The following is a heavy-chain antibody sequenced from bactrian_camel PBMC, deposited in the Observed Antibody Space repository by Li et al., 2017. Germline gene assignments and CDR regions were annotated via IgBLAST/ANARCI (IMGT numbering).Heavy chain of an antibody. CDR3: ARVRGVVAVGFVDY. J-gene: IGHJ4*01. CDR1: GFTYSSYY. Sequence: DVQLVESGGGLVQPGGSLRLSCAASGFTYSSYYMSWVRQSPGKGREWVASIDSGGSTTYYADSVKGRFTASRDNAQNTVYLQMNSLKPDDTAVYSCARVRGVVAVGFVDYWGPGTQVTVS. CDR2: IDSGGSTT. V-gene: IGHV3S40*01. D-gene: IGHD6*01.